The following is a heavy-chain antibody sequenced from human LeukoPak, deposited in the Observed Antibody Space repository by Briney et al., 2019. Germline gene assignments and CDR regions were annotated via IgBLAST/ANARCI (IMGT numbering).Heavy chain of an antibody. V-gene: IGHV4-31*03. CDR2: SYYSGST. CDR3: ARATYDLLTGFYLDS. J-gene: IGHJ4*02. D-gene: IGHD3-9*01. Sequence: SEPLSLTCSVSGGTITSGRYYWPWIRQYPEKGLEWIGYSYYSGSTHFKPSLKSRATISLDKSKNQFSLNLTSATAADTAVYYCARATYDLLTGFYLDSWGQGTLVTVSS. CDR1: GGTITSGRYY.